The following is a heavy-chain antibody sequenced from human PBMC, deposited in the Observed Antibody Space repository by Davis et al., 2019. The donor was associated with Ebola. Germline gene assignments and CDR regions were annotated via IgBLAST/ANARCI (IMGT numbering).Heavy chain of an antibody. D-gene: IGHD1-26*01. CDR2: INPSGGST. CDR1: GYTFTSYG. V-gene: IGHV1-46*01. CDR3: ARGHTYGRWDDWFDP. J-gene: IGHJ5*02. Sequence: AASVKVSCKASGYTFTSYGISWVRQAPGQGLEWMGIINPSGGSTSYAQKFQGRVTMTRDTSTSTVYMELSSLRSDDTAVYYCARGHTYGRWDDWFDPWGQGTLVTVSS.